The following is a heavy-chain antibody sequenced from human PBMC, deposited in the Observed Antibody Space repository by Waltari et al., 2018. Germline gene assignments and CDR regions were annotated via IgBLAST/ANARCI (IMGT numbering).Heavy chain of an antibody. CDR3: ATEPYYYDSSGYQLYWYFDL. J-gene: IGHJ2*01. D-gene: IGHD3-22*01. CDR2: ISGYNGNT. V-gene: IGHV1-18*01. CDR1: GYTFSNYG. Sequence: QVQVLQSGAEVKKPGASVQVSCKASGYTFSNYGITWVRQAPGQGLEWMGWISGYNGNTKYAQKVQDRVTMTTDTSTGTAYLDLRSLRSDDTAVYYCATEPYYYDSSGYQLYWYFDLWGRGTLVTVSS.